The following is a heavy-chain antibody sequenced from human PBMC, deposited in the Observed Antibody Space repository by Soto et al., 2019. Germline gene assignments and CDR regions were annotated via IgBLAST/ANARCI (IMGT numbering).Heavy chain of an antibody. CDR3: AKPKYSRSRPFEY. V-gene: IGHV3-23*01. D-gene: IGHD6-6*01. J-gene: IGHJ4*02. CDR2: ISGSGSNT. Sequence: EVQLLESGGGLVQPGGSLRLSCAATGFTFSSYTLSWVRQAPGKGLEWVSGISGSGSNTYYADSLKGRFTISRDNSKNTLYLQMNSLRAEDTAVYYCAKPKYSRSRPFEYWGQGTLVTVSS. CDR1: GFTFSSYT.